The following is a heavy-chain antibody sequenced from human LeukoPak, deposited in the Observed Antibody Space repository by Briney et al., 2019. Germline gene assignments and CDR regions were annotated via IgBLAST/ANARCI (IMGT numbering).Heavy chain of an antibody. J-gene: IGHJ5*02. V-gene: IGHV4-59*01. Sequence: SETLSLTCAVYGGSFSGYYWSWIRQPPGKGLEWIGYIYYSGSTNYKPSLKSRVTISVDTSKNQFSLKLSSVTAADTAVYYCEGGGYYGSGNDFRFDPWGQGTLVTVSS. CDR1: GGSFSGYY. CDR3: EGGGYYGSGNDFRFDP. D-gene: IGHD3-10*01. CDR2: IYYSGST.